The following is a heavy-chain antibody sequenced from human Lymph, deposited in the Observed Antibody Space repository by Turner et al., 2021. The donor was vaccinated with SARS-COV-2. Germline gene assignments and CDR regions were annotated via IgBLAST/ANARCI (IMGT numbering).Heavy chain of an antibody. V-gene: IGHV3-30-3*01. D-gene: IGHD6-25*01. CDR2: ISYDGSNK. J-gene: IGHJ4*02. CDR1: GFTFSRYA. CDR3: ARDVGAALDY. Sequence: QVQLVESGGGVVQPGRSLRPPRAASGFTFSRYAMHWVRQAPSKGLEWVALISYDGSNKYYADTVKGRFTISRDNSKNTLYLQMNSLRAEDTAVYYCARDVGAALDYWGQGTLVTVSS.